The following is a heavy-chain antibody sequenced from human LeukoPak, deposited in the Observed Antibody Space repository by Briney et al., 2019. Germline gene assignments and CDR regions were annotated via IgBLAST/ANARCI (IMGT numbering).Heavy chain of an antibody. Sequence: SETLSLXCAVYGGSLSGYYWSWIRQPPGKGLEWIGEINHSGSTNYNPSLKSRVTISVDTSKNQFSLKLSSVTAADTAVYYCARRRGHTIFGVVISRENNWFDPWGQGTLVTVSS. CDR1: GGSLSGYY. V-gene: IGHV4-34*01. J-gene: IGHJ5*02. CDR3: ARRRGHTIFGVVISRENNWFDP. D-gene: IGHD3-3*01. CDR2: INHSGST.